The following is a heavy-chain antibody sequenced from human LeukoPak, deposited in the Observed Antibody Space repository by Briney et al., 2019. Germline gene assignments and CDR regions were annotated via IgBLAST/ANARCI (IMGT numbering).Heavy chain of an antibody. Sequence: GESLKISCKGSGYSFTSYWIGWVRQLPGKGLEWMGIIYPGDSDTRYSPSFQGQVTISADKSISTAYLQWSSLKASDTAMYYCARQGLLLDNWFDPWGQGTLVTVSS. D-gene: IGHD3-22*01. V-gene: IGHV5-51*01. J-gene: IGHJ5*02. CDR2: IYPGDSDT. CDR1: GYSFTSYW. CDR3: ARQGLLLDNWFDP.